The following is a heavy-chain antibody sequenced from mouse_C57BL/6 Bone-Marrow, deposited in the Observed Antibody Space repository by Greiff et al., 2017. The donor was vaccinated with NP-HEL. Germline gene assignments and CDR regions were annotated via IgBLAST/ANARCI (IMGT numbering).Heavy chain of an antibody. D-gene: IGHD2-3*01. V-gene: IGHV1-39*01. CDR3: ERGEFYDGYYYFDC. CDR1: GYSFTDYN. Sequence: VQLKQSGPELVKPGASVKISCKASGYSFTDYNMNWVKQSNGKSLEWIGVINPNYGTTSYNQKFKGKATLTVDQSSSTAYMQLNSLTSEDSAVYYCERGEFYDGYYYFDCWGQGTTLTVSS. CDR2: INPNYGTT. J-gene: IGHJ2*01.